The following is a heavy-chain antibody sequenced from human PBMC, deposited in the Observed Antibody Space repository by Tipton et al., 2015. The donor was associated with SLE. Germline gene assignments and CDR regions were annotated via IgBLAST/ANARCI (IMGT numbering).Heavy chain of an antibody. CDR1: GYTFTSYY. D-gene: IGHD2-21*01. CDR2: INPSGGNT. V-gene: IGHV1-46*01. CDR3: ARDMAYCGGDCPFDP. Sequence: QVQLVQSGAEVKKPGASMKVSCMASGYTFTSYYMHWVRQAPGQGLEWMGIINPSGGNTSYAQKFQGRVTMTRDTSTSTVYMELSSLRSEDTAVYYCARDMAYCGGDCPFDPWGQGTLVTVSS. J-gene: IGHJ5*02.